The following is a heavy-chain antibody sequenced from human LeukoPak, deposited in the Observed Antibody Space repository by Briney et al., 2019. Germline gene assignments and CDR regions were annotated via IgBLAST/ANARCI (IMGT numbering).Heavy chain of an antibody. D-gene: IGHD3-22*01. V-gene: IGHV3-48*03. CDR1: GFTFSSYE. CDR3: TQGMNYDSSAYWHQH. J-gene: IGHJ1*01. CDR2: ISSSGDII. Sequence: PGGSLRLSCAASGFTFSSYEMNWVRQAPGKGLEFISYISSSGDIIYYANSVKGRFTISRDNAKSSLSLQMNGLRGEDTAVYYCTQGMNYDSSAYWHQHWGQGTLVTVSS.